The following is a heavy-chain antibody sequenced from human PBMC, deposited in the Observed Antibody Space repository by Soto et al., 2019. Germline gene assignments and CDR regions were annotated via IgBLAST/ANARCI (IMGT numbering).Heavy chain of an antibody. V-gene: IGHV4-30-2*01. CDR3: ARGKAFDI. Sequence: PXETLSLTCSVSGGSISSGDYSWSWIRQPPGKGLEWIGYIYHSGSTYYNPSLKSRVTISVDRSKNQFSLKLSSVTAADTAVYYCARGKAFDIWGQGTMVTVSS. CDR1: GGSISSGDYS. CDR2: IYHSGST. J-gene: IGHJ3*02.